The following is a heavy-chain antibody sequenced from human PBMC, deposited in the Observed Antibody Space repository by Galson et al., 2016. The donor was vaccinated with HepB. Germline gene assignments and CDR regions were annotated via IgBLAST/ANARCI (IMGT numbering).Heavy chain of an antibody. J-gene: IGHJ6*02. CDR3: AKAVVGSGSYWCMDV. V-gene: IGHV3-48*02. D-gene: IGHD3-10*01. Sequence: SLRLSCAASGFAFSSSTMNWVRQSPGKGLEWVSYIRSGGGTIYYADSVKGRFTISRDNAKNSLFLQMNSLRDEDTAVYYCAKAVVGSGSYWCMDVWGQGTTVTVSS. CDR2: IRSGGGTI. CDR1: GFAFSSST.